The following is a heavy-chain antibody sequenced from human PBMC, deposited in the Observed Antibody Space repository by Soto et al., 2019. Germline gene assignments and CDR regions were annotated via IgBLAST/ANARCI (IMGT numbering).Heavy chain of an antibody. CDR1: GISTSSYW. CDR2: IKNDGTEK. CDR3: VTGYHSDY. J-gene: IGHJ4*02. D-gene: IGHD5-18*01. Sequence: GGSLRLSCAASGISTSSYWLGWVRQAPGRGLEWVASIKNDGTEKYYMDSLKGRFTISRDNALNSLYLQMNSRRAEDTAVYFCVTGYHSDYWGQGTLVTVSS. V-gene: IGHV3-7*03.